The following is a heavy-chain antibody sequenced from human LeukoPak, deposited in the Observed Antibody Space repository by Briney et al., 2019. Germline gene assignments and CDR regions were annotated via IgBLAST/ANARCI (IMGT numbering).Heavy chain of an antibody. CDR2: IYYSGST. V-gene: IGHV4-59*08. Sequence: PSETLSLTCTVSGGSISSYYWSWIRRPPGKGLEWIGYIYYSGSTNYNPSLKSRVTISVDTSKNQFSLKLSSVTAADTAVYYCARAGIAAAGTWVDYWGQGTLVTVSS. D-gene: IGHD6-13*01. CDR1: GGSISSYY. J-gene: IGHJ4*02. CDR3: ARAGIAAAGTWVDY.